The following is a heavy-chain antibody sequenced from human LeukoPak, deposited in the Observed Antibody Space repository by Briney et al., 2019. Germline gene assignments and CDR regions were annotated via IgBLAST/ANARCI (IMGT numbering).Heavy chain of an antibody. CDR2: IYYSGST. D-gene: IGHD3-22*01. CDR3: ARLPTSDYYDSSGPFDY. Sequence: SETLSLTCTVSGGSISPYYWSWIRQPPGKGLEWIGYIYYSGSTNYNPSLKSRVTISVDTSKNQFSLKLSSVTAADTAVYYCARLPTSDYYDSSGPFDYWGQGTLVTVSS. CDR1: GGSISPYY. V-gene: IGHV4-59*01. J-gene: IGHJ4*02.